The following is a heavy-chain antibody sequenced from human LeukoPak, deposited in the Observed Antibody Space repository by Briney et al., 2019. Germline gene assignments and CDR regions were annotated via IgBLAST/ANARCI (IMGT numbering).Heavy chain of an antibody. CDR2: IYPGGTT. D-gene: IGHD6-19*01. V-gene: IGHV3-53*01. CDR3: ARDTGNSGWYNWFDP. Sequence: GGSLRLSCAASGFTVTSNFMNWVRQAPGKGLEWVSGIYPGGTTYYADSVKDRFTISRDSSKNTFFLQMNSLRADDTAVYYCARDTGNSGWYNWFDPWGQGTLGTVSS. J-gene: IGHJ5*02. CDR1: GFTVTSNF.